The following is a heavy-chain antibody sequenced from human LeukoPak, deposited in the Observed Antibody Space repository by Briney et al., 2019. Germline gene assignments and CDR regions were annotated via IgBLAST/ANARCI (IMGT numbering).Heavy chain of an antibody. Sequence: GGSLRLSCAASGFTFSNYSMNWVRQAPGKGLEWVSSIGSTSHFRYYADSLKGRVTISRDNAKNTLYLQMSSLRVEDTAVYYCARSCDGDCYSDYWGQGTLVTVSS. CDR1: GFTFSNYS. D-gene: IGHD2-21*02. J-gene: IGHJ4*02. CDR2: IGSTSHFR. V-gene: IGHV3-21*01. CDR3: ARSCDGDCYSDY.